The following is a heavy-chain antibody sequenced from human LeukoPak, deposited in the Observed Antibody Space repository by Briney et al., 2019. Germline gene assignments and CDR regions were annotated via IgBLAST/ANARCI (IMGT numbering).Heavy chain of an antibody. CDR2: ISSSSSYI. J-gene: IGHJ6*02. CDR3: ASDYDFWSGHPYGMDV. Sequence: GGSLRLSCAASGFTFSSYSMNWVRQAPGKGLEWVSSISSSSSYIYYADSVKGRFTISRDNAKNSLYLQMNSLRAEDTAVYYCASDYDFWSGHPYGMDVWGQGTTVTVSS. CDR1: GFTFSSYS. D-gene: IGHD3-3*01. V-gene: IGHV3-21*01.